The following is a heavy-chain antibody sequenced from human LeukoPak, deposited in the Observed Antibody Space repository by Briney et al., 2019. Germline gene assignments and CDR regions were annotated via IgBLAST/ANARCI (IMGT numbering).Heavy chain of an antibody. CDR3: ARGDGYNRY. Sequence: SETLSLTCTVSGGSIGSSSYYWNWIRQPAGKGLEWIGRIYNNGSTNYNPSLKSRVTMSVDTSKNQFSLKLSSVTAADTAVYYCARGDGYNRYWGQGILVTVSS. CDR1: GGSIGSSSYY. J-gene: IGHJ4*02. D-gene: IGHD5-24*01. V-gene: IGHV4-61*02. CDR2: IYNNGST.